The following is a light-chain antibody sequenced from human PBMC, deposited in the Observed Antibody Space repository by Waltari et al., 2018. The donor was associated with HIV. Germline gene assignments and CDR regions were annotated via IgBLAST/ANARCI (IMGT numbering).Light chain of an antibody. Sequence: QSVLTQSPSASGTPGQRVTISCSGSGSNIGSNNVHWYQQCPVTAPKPLIYRKNRRPSGVPDRCSGSKSGASSSLAISGLQSEDEADYYWAAWDDSLNGPVFGGGTRLTVL. V-gene: IGLV1-44*01. CDR1: GSNIGSNN. J-gene: IGLJ2*01. CDR2: RKN. CDR3: AAWDDSLNGPV.